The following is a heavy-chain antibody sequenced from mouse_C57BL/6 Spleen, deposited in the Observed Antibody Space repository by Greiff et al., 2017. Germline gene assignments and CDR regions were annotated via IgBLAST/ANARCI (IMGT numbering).Heavy chain of an antibody. J-gene: IGHJ1*03. CDR2: IDPSDRYT. CDR3: ARGDGNYGEWYFDV. V-gene: IGHV1-69*01. CDR1: CYTFTSHR. Sequence: VQLQQSGAELVMPGASVKLSCKASCYTFTSHRMHRVKQRPGQGLEWVGEIDPSDRYTNYNQKFKGKSTLAVDKSSSSAYMQRRSLTSEDSAVYSCARGDGNYGEWYFDVWGTGTTVTVSS. D-gene: IGHD2-1*01.